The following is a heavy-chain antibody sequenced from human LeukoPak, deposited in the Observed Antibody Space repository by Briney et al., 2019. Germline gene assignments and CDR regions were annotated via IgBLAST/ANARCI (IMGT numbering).Heavy chain of an antibody. V-gene: IGHV3-23*01. CDR1: GFTFIHYA. D-gene: IGHD2-15*01. Sequence: PGGSLRLSCAASGFTFIHYAMGWVRPAPRKGLEWVSTISDRGGYIYYADSVKGRFTISRDNSKNTLYVQMNSLRAEDTAVYYCVKGSVAARSGLFDYWGQGTLVTVSS. J-gene: IGHJ4*02. CDR2: ISDRGGYI. CDR3: VKGSVAARSGLFDY.